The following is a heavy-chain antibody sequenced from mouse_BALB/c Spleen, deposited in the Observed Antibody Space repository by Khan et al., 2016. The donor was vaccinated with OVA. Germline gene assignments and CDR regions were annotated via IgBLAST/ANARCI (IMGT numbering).Heavy chain of an antibody. V-gene: IGHV5-6-4*01. CDR1: GFSFSSYS. CDR3: TGHRGYYGSCAYFDY. D-gene: IGHD1-1*01. CDR2: ISSGGSYT. Sequence: EVELVESGGGLVRPGGSLKLSCAASGFSFSSYSMSWVRQTPEKRLEWVATISSGGSYTYYQDSVKGRFTISRDNAKNTQHLQVNSLRSEDTAMYYCTGHRGYYGSCAYFDYWGQGTTLTVSS. J-gene: IGHJ2*01.